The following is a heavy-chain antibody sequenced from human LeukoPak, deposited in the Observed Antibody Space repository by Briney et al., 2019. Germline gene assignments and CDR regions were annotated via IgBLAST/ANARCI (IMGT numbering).Heavy chain of an antibody. D-gene: IGHD3-22*01. CDR1: GYTFTGYY. CDR3: AGGDYYDSSAQGY. V-gene: IGHV1-2*02. Sequence: VASVKVSCKASGYTFTGYYMHWVRQAPGQGLEWMGWINPNSGGTNYAQKFRGRVTMTRDTSISTAYMELSRLRSDDTAVYYCAGGDYYDSSAQGYWGQGTLVTVSS. CDR2: INPNSGGT. J-gene: IGHJ4*02.